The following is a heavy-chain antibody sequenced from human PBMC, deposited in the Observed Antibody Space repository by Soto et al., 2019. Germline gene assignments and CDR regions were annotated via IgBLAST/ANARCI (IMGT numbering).Heavy chain of an antibody. Sequence: QVQLVQSGAEVKKPGSSVKVSCKASGGTFSSYAISWVRQAPRQGLEWMGGIIPIFGIANYAQKFQGRVTITADESTSTAYMELSSLRSEDTAVYYCARELGYCSSTSCHGWFDPWGQGTLVTVSS. CDR3: ARELGYCSSTSCHGWFDP. J-gene: IGHJ5*02. CDR2: IIPIFGIA. CDR1: GGTFSSYA. D-gene: IGHD2-2*01. V-gene: IGHV1-69*01.